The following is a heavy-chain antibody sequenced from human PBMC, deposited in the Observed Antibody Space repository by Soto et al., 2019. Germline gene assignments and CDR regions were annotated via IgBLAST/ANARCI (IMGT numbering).Heavy chain of an antibody. Sequence: QVQLVQSGAEVKKPGSSVKVSCKASGGTFSSYAISWVRQAPGQGLEWMGGIIPIFGTANYAQKFQGRVTISADESTSTAYMELSSLGSEDTDVYYCARARDGFTHDAFDIWGQGTMVTVSS. J-gene: IGHJ3*02. CDR3: ARARDGFTHDAFDI. D-gene: IGHD5-12*01. CDR1: GGTFSSYA. CDR2: IIPIFGTA. V-gene: IGHV1-69*01.